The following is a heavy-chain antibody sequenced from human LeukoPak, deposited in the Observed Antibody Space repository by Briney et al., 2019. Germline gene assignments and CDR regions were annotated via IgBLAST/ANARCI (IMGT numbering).Heavy chain of an antibody. CDR2: ISAHNGNT. CDR3: ARAQTTLLLDY. J-gene: IGHJ4*02. V-gene: IGHV1-18*01. Sequence: GASVKVSCKASGYIFTSYAISWVRQAPGQGLQWMGWISAHNGNTNYAQKLQGRVTMTTGTSTSTVYMELRSLRSDDTAVYYCARAQTTLLLDYWGQGTLVTVSS. D-gene: IGHD1-1*01. CDR1: GYIFTSYA.